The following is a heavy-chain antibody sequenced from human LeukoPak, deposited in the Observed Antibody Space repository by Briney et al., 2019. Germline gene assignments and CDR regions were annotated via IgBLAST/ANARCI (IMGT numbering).Heavy chain of an antibody. J-gene: IGHJ3*01. CDR2: IIPIFGTA. CDR3: ATPVPGYGALDV. CDR1: GGTFSSYT. D-gene: IGHD3-9*01. V-gene: IGHV1-69*05. Sequence: GASVKVSCKASGGTFSSYTISWVRQAPGQGLEWMGGIIPIFGTANYAQKFQGRVTMTTDTSTSTAYMELRSLTADDTAMYYCATPVPGYGALDVWGQGTMVTVSS.